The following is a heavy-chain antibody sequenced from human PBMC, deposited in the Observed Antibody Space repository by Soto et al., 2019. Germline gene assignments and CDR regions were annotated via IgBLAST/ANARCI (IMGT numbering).Heavy chain of an antibody. V-gene: IGHV3-23*01. CDR3: AKGLGASAGRFDC. CDR2: ISGSGGST. D-gene: IGHD6-13*01. J-gene: IGHJ4*02. Sequence: EVQLLESGGGLVQPGGSLRLSCAASGFSFSNYAMSWVRQAPGKGLQWIASISGSGGSTNYADSVKGQFTISRDNSKNTLYLQVNSLRAEDTAVYYCAKGLGASAGRFDCWGQGTPVTVSP. CDR1: GFSFSNYA.